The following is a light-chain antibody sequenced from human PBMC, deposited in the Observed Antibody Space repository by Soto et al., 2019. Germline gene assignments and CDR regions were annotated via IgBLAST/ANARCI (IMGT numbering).Light chain of an antibody. CDR2: GAS. CDR1: QSVSSN. Sequence: EIVMTQSPATLSVSPGERATLSCRASQSVSSNLAWYQQKPGQAPRLLIYGASTRATGIPARFSGSGSGTEFTLTISSLQSEDFVVYYCQQYNNWPPRAWTFGQGTKVEIK. CDR3: QQYNNWPPRAWT. J-gene: IGKJ1*01. V-gene: IGKV3-15*01.